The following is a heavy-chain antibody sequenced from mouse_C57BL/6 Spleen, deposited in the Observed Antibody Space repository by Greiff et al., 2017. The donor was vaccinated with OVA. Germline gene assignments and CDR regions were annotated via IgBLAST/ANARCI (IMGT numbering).Heavy chain of an antibody. CDR1: GYTFTDYY. Sequence: EVKLQQSGPELVKPGASVKISCKASGYTFTDYYMNWVKQSHGKSLEWIGDINPNNGGTSYNQKFKGKATLTVDKSSSTAYMELRSLTSEDSAVYYCARTGLLGYAMDYWGQGTSVTVS. CDR2: INPNNGGT. J-gene: IGHJ4*01. D-gene: IGHD3-1*01. CDR3: ARTGLLGYAMDY. V-gene: IGHV1-26*01.